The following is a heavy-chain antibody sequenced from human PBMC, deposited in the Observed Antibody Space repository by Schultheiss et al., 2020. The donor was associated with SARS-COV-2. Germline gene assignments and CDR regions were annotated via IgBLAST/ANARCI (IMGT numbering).Heavy chain of an antibody. CDR3: AKDAVSAVVVVPAATKGGIYFDY. J-gene: IGHJ4*02. CDR2: ISGGGGST. V-gene: IGHV3-23*01. D-gene: IGHD2-2*01. Sequence: SCAASGFTFSSYAMSWVRQAPGKGLEWVSTISGGGGSTYYANSVKGRFTISRDNSKNTLYLQMNSLRAEDTAVYYCAKDAVSAVVVVPAATKGGIYFDYWGQGTLVTVSS. CDR1: GFTFSSYA.